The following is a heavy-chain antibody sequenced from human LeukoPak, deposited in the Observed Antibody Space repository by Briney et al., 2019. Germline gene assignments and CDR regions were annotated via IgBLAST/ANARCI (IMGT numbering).Heavy chain of an antibody. CDR1: GGSISSGGYY. CDR3: ARVHSSSAAGAFDI. D-gene: IGHD6-25*01. J-gene: IGHJ3*02. CDR2: IYYSGST. V-gene: IGHV4-31*03. Sequence: SQTLSLTCTVSGGSISSGGYYWSWIRQHPGKGLEWIGYIYYSGSTYYNPSLKSRVTISVDTSKNQFSLKLSSVTAADTAVYYCARVHSSSAAGAFDIWGQGTMVTVSS.